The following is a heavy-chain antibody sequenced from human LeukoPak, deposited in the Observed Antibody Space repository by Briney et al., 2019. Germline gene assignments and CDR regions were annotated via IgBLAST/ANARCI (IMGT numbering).Heavy chain of an antibody. J-gene: IGHJ4*02. CDR3: ARDRGPYCSSTSCPPVY. D-gene: IGHD2-2*01. Sequence: PSETLSLTCTVSGGSISSGGYYWSWIRQPPGKGLEWIGYIYHSGSTYYNPSLKSRVTISIDRSKNQFSLKLSSVTAADTAVYYCARDRGPYCSSTSCPPVYWGQGTPVTVSS. V-gene: IGHV4-30-2*01. CDR2: IYHSGST. CDR1: GGSISSGGYY.